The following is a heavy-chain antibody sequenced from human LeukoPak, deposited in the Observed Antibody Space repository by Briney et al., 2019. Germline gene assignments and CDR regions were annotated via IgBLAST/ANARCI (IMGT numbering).Heavy chain of an antibody. D-gene: IGHD3-16*01. Sequence: SETLSLTCAVYGGSFSGYYWSWTRQPPGKGLEWIGEINHSGSTNYNPSLKSRVTISVDTSKNQFSLKLSSVTAADTAVYYCARTGYETGYWGQGTLVTVSS. CDR3: ARTGYETGY. CDR2: INHSGST. J-gene: IGHJ4*02. V-gene: IGHV4-34*01. CDR1: GGSFSGYY.